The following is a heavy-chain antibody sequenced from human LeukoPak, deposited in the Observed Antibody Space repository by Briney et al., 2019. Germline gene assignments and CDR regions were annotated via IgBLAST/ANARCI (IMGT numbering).Heavy chain of an antibody. J-gene: IGHJ4*02. CDR2: ISRNSGSI. Sequence: GGSLRLSCAASGFTFDDYAMHWVRQAPGKGLEWVSGISRNSGSIGYADSVKGRFTISRDNAKNSLYLQMNSLRAEDMALYYCAKGRKATVTSDFDYWGQGTLVTVSS. CDR3: AKGRKATVTSDFDY. V-gene: IGHV3-9*03. D-gene: IGHD4-17*01. CDR1: GFTFDDYA.